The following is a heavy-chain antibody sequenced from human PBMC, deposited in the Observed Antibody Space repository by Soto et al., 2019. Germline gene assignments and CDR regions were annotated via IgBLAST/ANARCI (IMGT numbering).Heavy chain of an antibody. D-gene: IGHD3-3*01. CDR3: ARPTYYDFWSGYQTGYYYYGMDV. Sequence: QVQLVQSGAEVKKPGSSVKVSCKASGRTFSSYGISWVRQAPGQGLEWMGGIIPIIGTANYAQKFQGRVTITADESTSTAYMELSSLRSEDTAVYYCARPTYYDFWSGYQTGYYYYGMDVWGQGTTVTVSS. CDR2: IIPIIGTA. CDR1: GRTFSSYG. V-gene: IGHV1-69*12. J-gene: IGHJ6*02.